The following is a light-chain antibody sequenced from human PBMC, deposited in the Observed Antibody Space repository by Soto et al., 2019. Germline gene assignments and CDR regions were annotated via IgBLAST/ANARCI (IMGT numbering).Light chain of an antibody. Sequence: EIVLTQSPATLSLSPGESATLSCRASQSVSSYLAWYQQKPGQAPRLLIYGASNRVTGIPARFSGSGSGTDFTLTISSPEPEDVAVYYCQQRSNWPYAFGQGTKVEIK. CDR1: QSVSSY. CDR3: QQRSNWPYA. J-gene: IGKJ2*01. V-gene: IGKV3-11*01. CDR2: GAS.